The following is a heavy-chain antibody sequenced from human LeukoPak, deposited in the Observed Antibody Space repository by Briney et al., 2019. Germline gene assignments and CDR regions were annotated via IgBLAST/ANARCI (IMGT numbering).Heavy chain of an antibody. Sequence: PSETLSLTCTVSGGSISSSSYYWGWIRQPPGKGLEWIGSIYYSGSTYYNPSLKSRVTISVDTSKNQFSLKLSSVTAADTAVYYCARMVRGEGLDYWGQGTLVTVSS. CDR2: IYYSGST. V-gene: IGHV4-39*01. CDR3: ARMVRGEGLDY. CDR1: GGSISSSSYY. J-gene: IGHJ4*02. D-gene: IGHD3-10*01.